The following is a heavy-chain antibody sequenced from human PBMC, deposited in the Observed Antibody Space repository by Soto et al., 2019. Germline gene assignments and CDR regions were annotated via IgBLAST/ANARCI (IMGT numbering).Heavy chain of an antibody. D-gene: IGHD6-19*01. V-gene: IGHV4-4*08. CDR2: IWTSGST. J-gene: IGHJ4*02. CDR1: GVSLSNSY. Sequence: QVQLQESGPGLVKPSETMSLTCTVSGVSLSNSYCSWARQPPGKGLEWIGHIWTSGSTNYNPSLRRRVTLSVDTSKNQVSLQLSSVTATDTAVYYCAKGGGSYTTGWYNEYWGQGTLVTVSS. CDR3: AKGGGSYTTGWYNEY.